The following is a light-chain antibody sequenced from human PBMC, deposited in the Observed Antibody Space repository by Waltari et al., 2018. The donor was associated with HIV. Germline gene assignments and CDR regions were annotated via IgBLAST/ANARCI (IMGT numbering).Light chain of an antibody. CDR1: ISAVGGYNY. V-gene: IGLV2-14*03. CDR2: DVG. Sequence: QSALTQPSSVSGSPGQSIIISCTVTISAVGGYNYFSWSQQHPGTTPKLIIFDVGNRPSWVSNRFSGSKSGNTASLTISGLQTEDEADYYCNSYTSTTTRWLFGGGTRLTVL. J-gene: IGLJ3*02. CDR3: NSYTSTTTRWL.